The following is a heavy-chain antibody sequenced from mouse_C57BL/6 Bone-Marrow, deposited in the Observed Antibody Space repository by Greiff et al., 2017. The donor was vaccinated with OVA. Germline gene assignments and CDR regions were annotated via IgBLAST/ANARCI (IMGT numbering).Heavy chain of an antibody. V-gene: IGHV1-4*01. CDR2: INPSSGYT. Sequence: LVESGAELARPGASVKMSCKASGYTFTSYTMYWVKQRPGQGLEWIGYINPSSGYTKYNQKFKDKATLTADKSSSTAYMQLSSLTSEDSAVYYCARDYYGIRGYWGQGTTLTVSS. CDR1: GYTFTSYT. J-gene: IGHJ2*01. D-gene: IGHD1-1*01. CDR3: ARDYYGIRGY.